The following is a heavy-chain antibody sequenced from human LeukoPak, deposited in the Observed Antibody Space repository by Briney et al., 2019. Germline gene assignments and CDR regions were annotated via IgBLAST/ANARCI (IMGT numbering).Heavy chain of an antibody. V-gene: IGHV3-23*01. D-gene: IGHD2-15*01. CDR1: GFPFGSYA. CDR2: ISGSGGKT. Sequence: GGSLRLSCAASGFPFGSYAMTWVRQAPGKGLEWVSGISGSGGKTYNADTLKGRFTISRDNSKNTLYLQMNSLRVEDTAIYYCAKSRGGSFPGGFDPWGHGTLVTISS. J-gene: IGHJ5*02. CDR3: AKSRGGSFPGGFDP.